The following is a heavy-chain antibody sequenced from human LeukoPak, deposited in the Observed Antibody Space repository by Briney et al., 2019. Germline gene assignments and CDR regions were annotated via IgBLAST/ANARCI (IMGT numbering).Heavy chain of an antibody. CDR2: INHSGST. Sequence: SETLSLTCAVYGGSFSGYYWSWIRQPPGKGLEWIGEINHSGSTNYNPSLKSRVTISVDTSKNQFSLKLSSVTAADTPVYYCARGYGSGSGEHTNARTPHFDYWGQGTLVTVSS. V-gene: IGHV4-34*01. J-gene: IGHJ4*02. CDR3: ARGYGSGSGEHTNARTPHFDY. D-gene: IGHD3-10*01. CDR1: GGSFSGYY.